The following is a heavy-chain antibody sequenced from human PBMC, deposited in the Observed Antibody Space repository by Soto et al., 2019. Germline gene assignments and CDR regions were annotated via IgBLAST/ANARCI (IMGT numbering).Heavy chain of an antibody. Sequence: PGGSLRLSCVASGFTFSSYAMSWVRQAPGGGLEWVSTISGSGGVTYDADFVKGRFSISRDNSKNTLYLQMNSLRADDTAVYYCAKRPGIVADGPFDYLGQGTLVTAPQ. CDR2: ISGSGGVT. V-gene: IGHV3-23*01. CDR1: GFTFSSYA. CDR3: AKRPGIVADGPFDY. J-gene: IGHJ4*02. D-gene: IGHD5-12*01.